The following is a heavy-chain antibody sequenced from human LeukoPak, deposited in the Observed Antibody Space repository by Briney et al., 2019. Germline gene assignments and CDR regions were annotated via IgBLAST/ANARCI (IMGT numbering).Heavy chain of an antibody. CDR3: ARAFWSGYYDY. V-gene: IGHV3-72*01. J-gene: IGHJ4*02. Sequence: GGSLRLSCAASGFTFNNAWMGWVRQAPGKGLEWVGRTRNKANSYTTEYAASVKGRFTISRDDSKNSLYLQMNSLKTEDTAVYYCARAFWSGYYDYWGQGTLVTVSS. CDR2: TRNKANSYTT. D-gene: IGHD3-3*01. CDR1: GFTFNNAW.